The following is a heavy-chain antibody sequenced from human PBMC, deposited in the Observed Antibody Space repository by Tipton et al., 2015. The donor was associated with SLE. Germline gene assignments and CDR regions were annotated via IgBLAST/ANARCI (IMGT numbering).Heavy chain of an antibody. CDR3: ARGGELEN. Sequence: TLSLTCTVSGGSISSYYWGWIRQPPGKGLEWIGNIYYSGSTYYNPSLKSRVTISVDTSKNQFSLKLNSVTAADTAVYYCARGGELENWGQGTLVTVSS. J-gene: IGHJ1*01. CDR1: GGSISSYY. V-gene: IGHV4-59*07. D-gene: IGHD1-1*01. CDR2: IYYSGST.